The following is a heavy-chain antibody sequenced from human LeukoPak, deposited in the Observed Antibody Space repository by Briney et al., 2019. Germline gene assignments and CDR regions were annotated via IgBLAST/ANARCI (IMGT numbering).Heavy chain of an antibody. D-gene: IGHD1-26*01. CDR3: ARGGGSYYDASVDY. CDR1: GGSISSGDYY. CDR2: IYYSGST. V-gene: IGHV4-30-4*08. Sequence: SETLSLTCTVSGGSISSGDYYWSWIRQPPGKGLEWIGYIYYSGSTYYNPSLKSRVTISIDTSKNQFSLKLSSVTAADTAVYYCARGGGSYYDASVDYWGQGTLVTVSS. J-gene: IGHJ4*02.